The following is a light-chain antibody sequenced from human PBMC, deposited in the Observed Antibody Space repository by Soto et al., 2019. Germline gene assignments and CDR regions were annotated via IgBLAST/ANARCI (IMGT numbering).Light chain of an antibody. CDR2: EVS. CDR1: SSDVGGYNY. V-gene: IGLV2-8*01. CDR3: TSYAATYIVL. Sequence: QSALTQPPSASGAPGQSVTISCTGTSSDVGGYNYVSWFQQHPGRAPKLMIYEVSKRPSGVPDRCSGSKSGNTASLTVSGLQAEDEADYFCTSYAATYIVLVGGGTKLTVL. J-gene: IGLJ2*01.